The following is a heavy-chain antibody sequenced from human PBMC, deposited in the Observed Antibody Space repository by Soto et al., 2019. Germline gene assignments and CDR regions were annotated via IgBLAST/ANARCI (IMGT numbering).Heavy chain of an antibody. D-gene: IGHD7-27*01. V-gene: IGHV4-59*11. CDR1: GGSISNHY. J-gene: IGHJ4*02. CDR3: TRANWYSEY. Sequence: QVQLQESGPGLVKPSETLSLTCSVSGGSISNHYWSWIRQPPGKGLEWIGYIYYNGNINYNPSLKSRVTMSVDTSRNQISLKLTTVTAADTAVYYCTRANWYSEYWGQGTLVTVSS. CDR2: IYYNGNI.